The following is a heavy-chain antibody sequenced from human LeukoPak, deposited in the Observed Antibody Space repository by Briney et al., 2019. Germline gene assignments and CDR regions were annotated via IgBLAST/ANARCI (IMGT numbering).Heavy chain of an antibody. V-gene: IGHV3-21*01. CDR1: GFTFSSYS. D-gene: IGHD3-22*01. CDR2: ISSSSSYI. Sequence: GGSLRLSCAASGFTFSSYSMNWVRQAPGKGLEWVSSISSSSSYIYYAESVKGRFTISRDNAKNSLYLQMNSLRAEDTAVYYCARDALELYYYDSSGYRWGQGTLVTVSS. CDR3: ARDALELYYYDSSGYR. J-gene: IGHJ4*02.